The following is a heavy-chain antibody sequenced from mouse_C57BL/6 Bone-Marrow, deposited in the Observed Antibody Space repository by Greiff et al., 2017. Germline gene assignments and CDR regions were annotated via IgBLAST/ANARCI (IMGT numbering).Heavy chain of an antibody. V-gene: IGHV1-81*01. J-gene: IGHJ4*01. CDR1: GYTFTSYG. D-gene: IGHD1-1*01. Sequence: VQLQQSGAELARPGASVKLSCKASGYTFTSYGISWVKQRTGQGLEWIGEIYPRSGNTYYNEKFKGKATLTADKSSSPAYMELRSLTSEDSAVYFCARREFITTVRDYWGQGTAVTVSA. CDR2: IYPRSGNT. CDR3: ARREFITTVRDY.